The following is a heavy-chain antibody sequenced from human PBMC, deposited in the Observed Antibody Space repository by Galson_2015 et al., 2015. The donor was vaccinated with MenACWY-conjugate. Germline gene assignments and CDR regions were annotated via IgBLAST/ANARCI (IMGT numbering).Heavy chain of an antibody. CDR1: GFSVSSNF. J-gene: IGHJ4*02. V-gene: IGHV3-53*01. D-gene: IGHD1-26*01. Sequence: SLRLSCAASGFSVSSNFMTWVRQAPGKGLEWVSVIYSDALGATTHYSDSVKGRFTSSRDNSKNTLYLQMNSLSVEDTAVYYCAREGRHVGSYSDLDYWGQGTLVTVSS. CDR3: AREGRHVGSYSDLDY. CDR2: IYSDALGATT.